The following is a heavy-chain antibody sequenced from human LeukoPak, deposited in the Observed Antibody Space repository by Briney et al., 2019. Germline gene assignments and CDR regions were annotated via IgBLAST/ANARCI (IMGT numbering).Heavy chain of an antibody. Sequence: ASVKVSCKASGYTFTGYYMHWVRQAPGQGLEWMGWINPNSGGTNYAQKFQGWVTMTRDTSISTAYMELSWLRSDDTAVYYCARQWELLGFDAFDIWGQGTMVTVSS. CDR1: GYTFTGYY. CDR3: ARQWELLGFDAFDI. D-gene: IGHD1-26*01. CDR2: INPNSGGT. J-gene: IGHJ3*02. V-gene: IGHV1-2*04.